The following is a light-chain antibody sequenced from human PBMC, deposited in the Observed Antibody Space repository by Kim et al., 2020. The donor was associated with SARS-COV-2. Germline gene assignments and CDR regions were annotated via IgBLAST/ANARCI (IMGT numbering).Light chain of an antibody. CDR2: GAS. CDR1: QSISSSY. CDR3: QQYDGSV. V-gene: IGKV3-20*01. J-gene: IGKJ4*01. Sequence: SLAPGERATLACRASQSISSSYLAWYQQKPCQAPRLLIYGASSRATGIPDRFSGSGSGTDFTLTISRLEPEDFAVYYCQQYDGSVFGGGTKVDIK.